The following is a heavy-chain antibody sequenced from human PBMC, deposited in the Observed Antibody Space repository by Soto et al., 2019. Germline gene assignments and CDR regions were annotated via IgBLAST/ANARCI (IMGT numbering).Heavy chain of an antibody. Sequence: LSLTCSVSGGSISSVSYYWGWIRQPPGKGLEWIGSIYYSGSAYYSPSLKSRVTMSVDTSKNQLSLELRSVTAADTAVYYCARLHCNSPNCVPLDPWGQGTLVTVSS. CDR2: IYYSGSA. V-gene: IGHV4-39*01. CDR1: GGSISSVSYY. CDR3: ARLHCNSPNCVPLDP. J-gene: IGHJ5*02. D-gene: IGHD2-2*01.